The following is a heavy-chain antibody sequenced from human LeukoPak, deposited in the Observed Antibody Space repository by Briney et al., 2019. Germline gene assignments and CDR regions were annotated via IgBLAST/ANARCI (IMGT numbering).Heavy chain of an antibody. CDR3: ARPKAAGAFDY. CDR1: GGSISRHY. J-gene: IGHJ4*02. D-gene: IGHD6-13*01. V-gene: IGHV4-59*11. Sequence: KASETLSLTCSVSGGSISRHYWTWIRQPPGKGLEWIGFVHHSGSTNYNPSLKSRVTTSLDTSKNQISLHLRSVTAADTAVYYCARPKAAGAFDYWGQGIRVIVPS. CDR2: VHHSGST.